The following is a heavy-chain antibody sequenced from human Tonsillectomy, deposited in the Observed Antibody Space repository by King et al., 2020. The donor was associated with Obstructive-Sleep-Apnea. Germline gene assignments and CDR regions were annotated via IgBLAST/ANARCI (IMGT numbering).Heavy chain of an antibody. Sequence: TLKESGPTLVKPTQTLTLTCTFSGFSFSTSGVGVGWIRQPPGKALEWLALIYWDDDKRYSPSLGSRLTNTKDNSKNQVDLTMTNMDPVDTATYYCAHEPDYVDTSGYLHRGQGTLVTVSS. D-gene: IGHD3-22*01. CDR2: IYWDDDK. V-gene: IGHV2-5*02. CDR1: GFSFSTSGVG. CDR3: AHEPDYVDTSGYLH. J-gene: IGHJ4*02.